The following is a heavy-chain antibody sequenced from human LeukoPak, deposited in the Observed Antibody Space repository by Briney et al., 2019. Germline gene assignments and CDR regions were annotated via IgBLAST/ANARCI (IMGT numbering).Heavy chain of an antibody. J-gene: IGHJ4*02. CDR2: ISTYSGNT. CDR3: ARVGSGWYPPSDY. D-gene: IGHD6-19*01. V-gene: IGHV1-18*01. Sequence: GASVKVSCKASGYSFAGYGISWVRQAPGQGLEWIGWISTYSGNTNYAHNLQGRITVTTETSTSTAYMELRSLRSDDTAVYYCARVGSGWYPPSDYWGQGTLVTVSS. CDR1: GYSFAGYG.